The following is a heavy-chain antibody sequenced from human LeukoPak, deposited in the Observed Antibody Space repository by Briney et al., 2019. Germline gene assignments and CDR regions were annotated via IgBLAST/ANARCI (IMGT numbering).Heavy chain of an antibody. CDR1: GGSITTTNW. CDR3: TRESGAFSPFGF. V-gene: IGHV4-4*02. J-gene: IGHJ4*02. CDR2: VHLSRAT. Sequence: SETLSLTCAVSGGSITTTNWWSWVRQPPGKGLEWIGEVHLSRATNYNPSLESRVSMSIDKSKNHLSLEVTSVTAADTAIYYCTRESGAFSPFGFWGQGTLLTVSS. D-gene: IGHD1-26*01.